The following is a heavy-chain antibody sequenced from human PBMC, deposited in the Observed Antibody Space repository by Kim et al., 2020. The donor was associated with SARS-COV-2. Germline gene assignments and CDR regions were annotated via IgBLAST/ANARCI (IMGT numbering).Heavy chain of an antibody. J-gene: IGHJ4*02. CDR3: ARGEMEYSYGYRLDY. D-gene: IGHD5-18*01. Sequence: PARKSRVTISVATSNNQFSLKLSSVTAADTAVYYCARGEMEYSYGYRLDYWGQGTLVTVSS. V-gene: IGHV4-59*09.